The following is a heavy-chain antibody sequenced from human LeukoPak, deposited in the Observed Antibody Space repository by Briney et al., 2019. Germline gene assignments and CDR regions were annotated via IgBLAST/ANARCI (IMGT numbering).Heavy chain of an antibody. CDR2: INHSGST. J-gene: IGHJ6*03. CDR3: ARHASGWNDYYYYYMDV. V-gene: IGHV4-34*01. Sequence: PSETLSLTCAVYGGSFSGYYWSWIRQPPGKGLEWIGEINHSGSTNYNPSLKSRVTISVDTSKNQFSLKLSSVTAADTAVYYCARHASGWNDYYYYYMDVWGKGTTVTISS. CDR1: GGSFSGYY. D-gene: IGHD6-19*01.